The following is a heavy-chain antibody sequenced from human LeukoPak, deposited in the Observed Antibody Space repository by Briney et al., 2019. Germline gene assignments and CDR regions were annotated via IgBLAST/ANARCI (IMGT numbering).Heavy chain of an antibody. Sequence: GGSLRLSCAASGFPFNAHWMTWVRQAPGKGLEWVANIRQDGDTKYYVDSVKGRFTISRDNSKNTLYLQMNSLRAEDTAVYYCARDAGYSGYDQKDNWFDPWGQGTLVTVSS. J-gene: IGHJ5*02. CDR3: ARDAGYSGYDQKDNWFDP. CDR2: IRQDGDTK. CDR1: GFPFNAHW. D-gene: IGHD5-12*01. V-gene: IGHV3-7*01.